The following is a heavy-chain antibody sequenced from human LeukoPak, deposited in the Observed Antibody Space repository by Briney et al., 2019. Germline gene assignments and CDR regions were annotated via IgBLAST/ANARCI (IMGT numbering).Heavy chain of an antibody. V-gene: IGHV4-59*01. CDR3: ARDRDYGDYDWFDP. J-gene: IGHJ5*02. D-gene: IGHD4-17*01. CDR2: IYYSGST. CDR1: GGSISSYY. Sequence: SETLSLTCTVSGGSISSYYWSWIRQPPGKGLEWIGYIYYSGSTNYNPSLKSRVTISVDTSKNQFSLKLSSVTAADTAVYYCARDRDYGDYDWFDPWAREPWSPSPQ.